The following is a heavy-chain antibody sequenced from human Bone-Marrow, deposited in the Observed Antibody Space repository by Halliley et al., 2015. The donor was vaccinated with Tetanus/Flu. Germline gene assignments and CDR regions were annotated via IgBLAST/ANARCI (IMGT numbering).Heavy chain of an antibody. D-gene: IGHD2-2*01. V-gene: IGHV4-59*11. CDR1: GGSIGSHY. J-gene: IGHJ5*02. CDR3: ARGDYAIGLP. CDR2: IYYSGST. Sequence: TLSLTCTVSGGSIGSHYWSWIRQPPGNGLEWIGYIYYSGSTTYNPSLKSRVPISVDRSNNRFSLKLSSVTAADTAVYYCARGDYAIGLPWGQGTLVLVSS.